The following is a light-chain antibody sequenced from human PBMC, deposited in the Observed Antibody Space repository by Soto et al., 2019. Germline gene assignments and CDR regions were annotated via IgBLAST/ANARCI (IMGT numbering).Light chain of an antibody. J-gene: IGKJ1*01. CDR2: DAS. V-gene: IGKV1-5*01. Sequence: DIQMTQSPSTLSASVGDRVTITCRASQSISSWLAWYQQKPGKAPKLLIHDASSLESGVPSRFRGSGSGTEFTLTISSLQPDDFATYYCQQYNSYSRTFGQGTKVDIK. CDR3: QQYNSYSRT. CDR1: QSISSW.